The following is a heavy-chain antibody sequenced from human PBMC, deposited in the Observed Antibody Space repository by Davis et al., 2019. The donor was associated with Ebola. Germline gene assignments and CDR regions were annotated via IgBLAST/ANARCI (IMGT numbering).Heavy chain of an antibody. CDR2: INHSGST. V-gene: IGHV4-34*01. CDR3: ARGHIRFDP. CDR1: GVSFSGYY. J-gene: IGHJ5*02. Sequence: SETLSLTCAVSGVSFSGYYWSWIRQPPGKGLEWIGEINHSGSTNYNPSLKSRVTISVDTSKNQFSLKRSSVTAADTAGYYCARGHIRFDPWGQGTLVTVSS. D-gene: IGHD2-2*02.